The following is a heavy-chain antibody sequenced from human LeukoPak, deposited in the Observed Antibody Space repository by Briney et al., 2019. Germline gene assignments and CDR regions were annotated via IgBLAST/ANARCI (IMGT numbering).Heavy chain of an antibody. Sequence: GGSLRLSCAASGFTFSNYWMSWVRQAPGKGLEWVANIKEGGSEKYYVDSVKGRFTISRDNAKNSLYLQLNSLRAEDTAVYYCARDANYYDSRGENYFNYWGQGTLVTVSS. CDR1: GFTFSNYW. CDR3: ARDANYYDSRGENYFNY. CDR2: IKEGGSEK. V-gene: IGHV3-7*01. J-gene: IGHJ4*02. D-gene: IGHD3-22*01.